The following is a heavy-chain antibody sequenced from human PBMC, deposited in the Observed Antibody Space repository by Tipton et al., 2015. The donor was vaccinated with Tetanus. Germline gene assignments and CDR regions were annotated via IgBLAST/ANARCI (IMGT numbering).Heavy chain of an antibody. Sequence: QLVQSGAEMKKPGASVKVSCKASGYTSTNYGISWVRQAPGQGLEWMGWIGAHNGYRHYAQRLKGRVTMTTDSSTTTAYMELRSLRSDDAAMYYCSRNNGNLFDYCGHGTLVIVSS. D-gene: IGHD1/OR15-1a*01. CDR2: IGAHNGYR. J-gene: IGHJ4*01. CDR3: SRNNGNLFDY. CDR1: GYTSTNYG. V-gene: IGHV1-18*01.